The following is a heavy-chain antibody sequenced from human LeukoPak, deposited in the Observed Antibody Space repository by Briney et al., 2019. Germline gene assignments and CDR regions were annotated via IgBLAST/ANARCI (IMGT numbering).Heavy chain of an antibody. Sequence: GGSLRLSCAASGFTFSSYEMNWVRQAPGKGLEWVSYISSSGSTIYYADSVKGRFTISRDSSKNTLYLQMNSLRAEDTAVYYCTRGSGYSYGFTGRERTKSRLDYWGQGTLVTVSS. J-gene: IGHJ4*02. CDR2: ISSSGSTI. CDR3: TRGSGYSYGFTGRERTKSRLDY. CDR1: GFTFSSYE. V-gene: IGHV3-48*03. D-gene: IGHD5-18*01.